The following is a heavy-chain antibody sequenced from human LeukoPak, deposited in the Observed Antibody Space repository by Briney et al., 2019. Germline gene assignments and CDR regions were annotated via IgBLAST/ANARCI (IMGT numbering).Heavy chain of an antibody. Sequence: GGSLRLSCTASGFTFSTYSMNWVRQAPGKGLEWVGRIKSKTDGGTTDYAAPVKGRFTISRDDSKNTLYLQMNSLKTEDTAVYYCTTTLRFLEWFDYWGQGTLVTVSS. CDR1: GFTFSTYS. D-gene: IGHD3-3*01. V-gene: IGHV3-15*01. CDR2: IKSKTDGGTT. J-gene: IGHJ4*02. CDR3: TTTLRFLEWFDY.